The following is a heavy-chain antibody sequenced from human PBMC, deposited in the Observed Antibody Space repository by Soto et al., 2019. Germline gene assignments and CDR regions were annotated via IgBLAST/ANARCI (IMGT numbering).Heavy chain of an antibody. V-gene: IGHV1-69*06. CDR1: GGTFSSYA. CDR2: ITPIFGTA. Sequence: GASVKVSYKASGGTFSSYAISWLRQAPGQGLEWMGGITPIFGTANYAQKFQGRVTITADKSTSTAYMELSSLRSEDTAVYYCARDYDSSGPYYYYYGMDVWGQGTTVTV. CDR3: ARDYDSSGPYYYYYGMDV. D-gene: IGHD3-22*01. J-gene: IGHJ6*02.